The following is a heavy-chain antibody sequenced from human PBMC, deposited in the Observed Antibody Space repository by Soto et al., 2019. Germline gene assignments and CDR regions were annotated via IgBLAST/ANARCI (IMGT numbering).Heavy chain of an antibody. J-gene: IGHJ3*02. D-gene: IGHD7-27*01. V-gene: IGHV4-59*01. Sequence: SETLSLTCTVSGGSISSYYWSWIRQPPGKGLEWIGYIYYSGSTNYNPSLKSRVTISVDTSKNQFSLKLSSVTAADTAVYYCASPTGEFFNAFDIWGQGTMVTVSS. CDR1: GGSISSYY. CDR3: ASPTGEFFNAFDI. CDR2: IYYSGST.